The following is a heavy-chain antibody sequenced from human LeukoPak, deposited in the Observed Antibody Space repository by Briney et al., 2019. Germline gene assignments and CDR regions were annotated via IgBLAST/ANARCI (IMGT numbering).Heavy chain of an antibody. Sequence: PGGSLRLSCAASGFTFSSYAMSWVRQAPGKGLEWVSAISGSGGSTYYADSVKGRFTTSRDNSKNTLYLQMNSLRAEDTAVYYCAKVLAVAGKHDYWGQGTLVTVSP. J-gene: IGHJ4*02. CDR2: ISGSGGST. D-gene: IGHD6-19*01. CDR1: GFTFSSYA. V-gene: IGHV3-23*01. CDR3: AKVLAVAGKHDY.